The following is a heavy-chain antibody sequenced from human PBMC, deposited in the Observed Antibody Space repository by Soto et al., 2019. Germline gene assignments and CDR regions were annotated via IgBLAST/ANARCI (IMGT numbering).Heavy chain of an antibody. Sequence: ASVKVSCKASGYIFTSYDVNWVRRATGQGLEWMGWMHPTSGSTGFARNFQCRVTMTRNTSISTAYMELSSLRSEDTAVYYCARGRYSGNQGFDVWGQGTTVTVSS. V-gene: IGHV1-8*01. CDR1: GYIFTSYD. CDR2: MHPTSGST. J-gene: IGHJ6*02. D-gene: IGHD5-12*01. CDR3: ARGRYSGNQGFDV.